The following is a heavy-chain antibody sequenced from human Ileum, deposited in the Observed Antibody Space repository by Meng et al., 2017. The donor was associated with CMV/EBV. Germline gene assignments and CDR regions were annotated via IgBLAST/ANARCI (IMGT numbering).Heavy chain of an antibody. D-gene: IGHD2-2*01. J-gene: IGHJ4*02. Sequence: GGSLRLSCAASGFTFSSYWMHWVRQAPGKGLVWVSRINSDGSSTSYADSVKGRFTISRDNAKNTLYLQMNSLRAEDTAVYYCARDKACSSTSCGMDVWGQGMLVTVSS. CDR1: GFTFSSYW. CDR3: ARDKACSSTSCGMDV. CDR2: INSDGSST. V-gene: IGHV3-74*01.